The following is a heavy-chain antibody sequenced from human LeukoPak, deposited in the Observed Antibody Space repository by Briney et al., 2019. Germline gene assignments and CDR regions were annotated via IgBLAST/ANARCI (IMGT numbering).Heavy chain of an antibody. V-gene: IGHV4-39*01. CDR2: IYYSGST. Sequence: PSETLSLTCIVSGGSISTSAYYWGWIRQPPGEGLQWIGSIYYSGSTYYNPSLKSRVTISVDTSKNQFSLKLSSVTAADTAVYYCDLYCGGDCSHAFDIWGQGTMVTVSS. J-gene: IGHJ3*02. D-gene: IGHD2-21*02. CDR3: DLYCGGDCSHAFDI. CDR1: GGSISTSAYY.